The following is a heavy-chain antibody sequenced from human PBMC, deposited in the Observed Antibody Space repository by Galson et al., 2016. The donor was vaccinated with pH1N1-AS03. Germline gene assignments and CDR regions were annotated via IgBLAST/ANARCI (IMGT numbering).Heavy chain of an antibody. Sequence: SLRLSCAASGFAFSSYAMSWVRQAPGKGLEWVSIISGSGGSSSYADSVKGRFTISRDNAKNSLYLQMNSLRAEDTAVYYCARGKDFWSGYPDDAFDIWGQGTMVTVSS. J-gene: IGHJ3*02. V-gene: IGHV3-23*01. CDR1: GFAFSSYA. CDR3: ARGKDFWSGYPDDAFDI. CDR2: ISGSGGSS. D-gene: IGHD3-3*01.